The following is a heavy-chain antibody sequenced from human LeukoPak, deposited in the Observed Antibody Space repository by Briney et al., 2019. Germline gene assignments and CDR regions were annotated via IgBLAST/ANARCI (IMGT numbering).Heavy chain of an antibody. J-gene: IGHJ6*02. CDR2: INQGGSEK. V-gene: IGHV3-7*01. D-gene: IGHD3-10*01. CDR1: GFTFSSYW. CDR3: ASDLRVYGSWSYWAYGMDV. Sequence: GGSLRLSCAASGFTFSSYWLSWVSQAQGKGLEWVANINQGGSEKYYVDSVNGRFTISRDNAKNSLYLQMNSLRAEDTAVYYCASDLRVYGSWSYWAYGMDVWGQGTTVTVSS.